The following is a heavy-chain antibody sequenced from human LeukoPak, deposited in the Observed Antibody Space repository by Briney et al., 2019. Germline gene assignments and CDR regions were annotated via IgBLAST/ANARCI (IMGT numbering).Heavy chain of an antibody. J-gene: IGHJ6*03. CDR1: GYTFTGYY. Sequence: ASVKVSCKASGYTFTGYYMHWVRQAPGQGLEWMGWINPNSGGTNYAQKFQDRVTMTRNTSISTAYMELSSLRSEDTAVYYCARGRIYDFWSGYYTHYYYMDVWGKGTTVTVSS. D-gene: IGHD3-3*01. CDR3: ARGRIYDFWSGYYTHYYYMDV. V-gene: IGHV1-2*02. CDR2: INPNSGGT.